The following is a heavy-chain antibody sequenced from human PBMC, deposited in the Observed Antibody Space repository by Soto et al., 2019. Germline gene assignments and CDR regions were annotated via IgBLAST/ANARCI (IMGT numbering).Heavy chain of an antibody. J-gene: IGHJ5*02. V-gene: IGHV3-30-3*01. Sequence: QVQLVESGGGVVQPGRSLRFSCAASGFTFSSYAMHWVRQAPGKGLEWVAVISYDGSNKYYADSVKGRFTISRDNSKNTLYLQMNSLRAEDTAVYYCARDGGSSGWFNWFDPWGQGTLVTVSS. CDR2: ISYDGSNK. D-gene: IGHD6-19*01. CDR3: ARDGGSSGWFNWFDP. CDR1: GFTFSSYA.